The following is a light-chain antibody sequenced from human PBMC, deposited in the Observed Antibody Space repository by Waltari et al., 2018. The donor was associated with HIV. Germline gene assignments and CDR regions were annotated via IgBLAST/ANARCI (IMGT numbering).Light chain of an antibody. CDR2: EVT. V-gene: IGLV2-23*02. CDR1: SRNVGSDDL. J-gene: IGLJ1*01. Sequence: QPALTQPAPVSGAPGKSTTNSRTGNSRNVGSDDLVPRYQQHPGEAPKIFIYEVTKRPSWVSNRFSGSKSGNTASLTISGLQAEDEADYYCCSCPRSGIRYVFGTGTKVTVL. CDR3: CSCPRSGIRYV.